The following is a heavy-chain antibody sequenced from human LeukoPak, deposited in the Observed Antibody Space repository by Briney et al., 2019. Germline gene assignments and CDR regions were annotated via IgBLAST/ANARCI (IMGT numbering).Heavy chain of an antibody. V-gene: IGHV4-34*01. CDR2: INHSGNT. Sequence: SETLSLTCAFYGESFSGYYWSWIRQPPGKGLEWIGEINHSGNTNYNPSLKSRVTISLDTSKSQFSLKLRSVTAADTAVYYCARLDTMRSGSYNYYYYMDVWGRGTTVTISS. CDR1: GESFSGYY. J-gene: IGHJ6*03. CDR3: ARLDTMRSGSYNYYYYMDV. D-gene: IGHD3-10*01.